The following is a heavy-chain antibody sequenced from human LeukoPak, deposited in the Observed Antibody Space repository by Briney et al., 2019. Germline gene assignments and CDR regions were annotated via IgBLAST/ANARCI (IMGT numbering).Heavy chain of an antibody. Sequence: ASVKVSCKASGYTFTSYGISWVQQAPGQGLEWMGWISAYNGNTNYAQKLQGRVTMTTDTSTSTAYMELRSLRSDDTAVYYCARDGDSSSWYWMNYYYGMDVWGQGTTVTVSS. D-gene: IGHD6-13*01. V-gene: IGHV1-18*01. J-gene: IGHJ6*02. CDR1: GYTFTSYG. CDR2: ISAYNGNT. CDR3: ARDGDSSSWYWMNYYYGMDV.